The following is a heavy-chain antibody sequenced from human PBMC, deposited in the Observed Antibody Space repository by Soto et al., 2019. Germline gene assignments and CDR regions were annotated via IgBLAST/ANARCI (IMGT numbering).Heavy chain of an antibody. D-gene: IGHD3-3*01. CDR1: GGSFSGYY. J-gene: IGHJ4*02. CDR3: ARTRTYDFWSGYIRSGYYFDY. CDR2: INHSGST. V-gene: IGHV4-34*01. Sequence: PSETLSLTCAVYGGSFSGYYWIWIRQPPGKGLEWIGEINHSGSTNYNPSLKSRVTISVDTSKNQFSLKLSSVTAADTAVYYCARTRTYDFWSGYIRSGYYFDYWGQGTLVTVSS.